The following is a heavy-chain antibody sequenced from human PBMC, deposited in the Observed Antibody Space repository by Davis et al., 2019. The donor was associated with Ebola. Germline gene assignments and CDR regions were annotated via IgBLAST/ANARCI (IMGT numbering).Heavy chain of an antibody. V-gene: IGHV4-59*01. J-gene: IGHJ2*01. D-gene: IGHD2/OR15-2a*01. CDR1: GGSISSYY. CDR2: IYYSGST. Sequence: SETLSLTCTVSGGSISSYYWSWIRQPPGKGLEWIGYIYYSGSTNYNPSLKSRVTISVDTSKNQFSLKLSSVTAADTAVYYCARKGGKYLWYFDLWGRGTLVTVSS. CDR3: ARKGGKYLWYFDL.